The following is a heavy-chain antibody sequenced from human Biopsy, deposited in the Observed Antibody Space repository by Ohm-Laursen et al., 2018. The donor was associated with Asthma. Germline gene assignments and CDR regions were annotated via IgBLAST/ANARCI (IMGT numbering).Heavy chain of an antibody. CDR2: ISRSSDTI. Sequence: ETLSLTWAASGFTVSTNGMNWVRQAPGKGLEWVSYISRSSDTIHYADSGRGRFTISRDNARNSLYLQMNSLRDEDTAAYYCARDRYNDFWGGYYPTAFDHWGQGTPVAVSS. CDR3: ARDRYNDFWGGYYPTAFDH. J-gene: IGHJ4*02. D-gene: IGHD3-3*01. CDR1: GFTVSTNG. V-gene: IGHV3-48*02.